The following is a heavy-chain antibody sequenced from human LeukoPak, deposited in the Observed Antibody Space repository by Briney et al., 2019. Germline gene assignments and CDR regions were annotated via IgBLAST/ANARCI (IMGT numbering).Heavy chain of an antibody. CDR3: ARGPRITLVRGGQWYYYMDV. Sequence: SVKVSCKASGGTFSSYAISWVRQAPGQGLEWMGGIIPIFGTANYAQKFQGRVTITADKSTSTAYMELSSLRSEGTAVYYCARGPRITLVRGGQWYYYMDVWGKGTTVTISS. V-gene: IGHV1-69*06. J-gene: IGHJ6*03. D-gene: IGHD3-10*01. CDR2: IIPIFGTA. CDR1: GGTFSSYA.